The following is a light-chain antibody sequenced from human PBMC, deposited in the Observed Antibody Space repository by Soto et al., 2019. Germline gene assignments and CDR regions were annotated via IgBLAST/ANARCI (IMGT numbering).Light chain of an antibody. J-gene: IGLJ1*01. CDR2: EVT. CDR1: SSDVGGYNY. CDR3: SSYTSRSTLV. Sequence: QSALTQPASVSGSPGQSITISCTGTSSDVGGYNYVSWYQQHPGKAPKLMIYEVTNRPSGVSNRFSGSKSGNTASLTLSGLQAEDEADYYCSSYTSRSTLVFGTGTKVTVL. V-gene: IGLV2-14*01.